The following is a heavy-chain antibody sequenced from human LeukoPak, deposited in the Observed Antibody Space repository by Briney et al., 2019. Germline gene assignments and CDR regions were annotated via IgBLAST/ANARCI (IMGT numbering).Heavy chain of an antibody. CDR3: ARDLFPNYSGSSDAFDI. V-gene: IGHV1-69*05. D-gene: IGHD1-26*01. CDR2: IIPIFGTA. J-gene: IGHJ3*02. CDR1: GYTFTSYA. Sequence: ASVKVSCKTSGYTFTSYAISWVRQAPGQGLEWMGGIIPIFGTANYAQKFQGRVTITTDESTSTAYMELSSLRSEDTAVYYCARDLFPNYSGSSDAFDIWGQGTMVTVSS.